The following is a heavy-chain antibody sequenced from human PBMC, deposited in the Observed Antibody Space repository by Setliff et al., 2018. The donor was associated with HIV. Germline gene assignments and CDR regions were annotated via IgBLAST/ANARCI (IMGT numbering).Heavy chain of an antibody. CDR2: IYHSGST. CDR3: ARAPLEYSGYDYLRYFDY. Sequence: SETLSLTCNVSGDSISSGYYWGWIRQPPGKGLEWIGSIYHSGSTYYNPSLKSRVTISVDRSKNQFSLKLSSVTAADTAVYYCARAPLEYSGYDYLRYFDYWGQGTLVTVSS. CDR1: GDSISSGYY. J-gene: IGHJ4*02. D-gene: IGHD5-12*01. V-gene: IGHV4-38-2*02.